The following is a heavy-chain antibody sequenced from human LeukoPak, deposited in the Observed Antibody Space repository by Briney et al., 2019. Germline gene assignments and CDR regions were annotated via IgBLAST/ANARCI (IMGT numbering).Heavy chain of an antibody. V-gene: IGHV3-23*01. J-gene: IGHJ4*02. CDR3: AKGFDYGDYAATNYDY. Sequence: GGSLRLSCAASGFTFSSYVMSWGRQAPGKGLEWGSAISGSVGSTYYADSVKGRFTISRDNSKNTLYLQMNSLRAEDTAVYYCAKGFDYGDYAATNYDYGGQRTLVTVSS. CDR1: GFTFSSYV. D-gene: IGHD4-17*01. CDR2: ISGSVGST.